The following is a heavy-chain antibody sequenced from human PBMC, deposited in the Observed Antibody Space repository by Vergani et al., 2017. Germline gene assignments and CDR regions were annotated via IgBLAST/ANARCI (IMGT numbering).Heavy chain of an antibody. D-gene: IGHD2-2*01. J-gene: IGHJ5*02. V-gene: IGHV4-59*01. Sequence: QVQLQESGPGLVKPSETLSLTCTVSGGSISSYYWSWIRQPPGKGLEWIGYIYYSGSTNYNPSLKSRVTISVDTSKNQFSLKLSSVTAADTAGYYCARELADCSSTSCSGGWFDPWGQGTLVTVSS. CDR2: IYYSGST. CDR1: GGSISSYY. CDR3: ARELADCSSTSCSGGWFDP.